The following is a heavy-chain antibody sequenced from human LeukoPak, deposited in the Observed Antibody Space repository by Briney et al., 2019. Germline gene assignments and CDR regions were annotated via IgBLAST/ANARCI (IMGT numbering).Heavy chain of an antibody. CDR3: ARHKYSGSYYFGPVVIDY. V-gene: IGHV4-34*01. Sequence: SETLSLTCAVYGGSFTGYYWSWIRQPPGKGLEWIGEINRNGNTNYNPSLKSRVTMSVDTSKNQFSLKLSSVTAADTAVYYCARHKYSGSYYFGPVVIDYWGQGTLVTVSS. CDR2: INRNGNT. D-gene: IGHD1-26*01. CDR1: GGSFTGYY. J-gene: IGHJ4*02.